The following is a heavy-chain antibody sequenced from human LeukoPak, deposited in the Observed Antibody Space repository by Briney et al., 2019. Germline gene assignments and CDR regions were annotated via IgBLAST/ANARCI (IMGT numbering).Heavy chain of an antibody. Sequence: ASVKVSCKASGYTFTGYYMHWVRQAPGQGLEWMGWINAGNGNTKYSQKFQGRVTITRDTSASTAYMELSSLRSEDTAVYYCARDVEYSSGHYYFDYWGQGTLVTVSS. D-gene: IGHD6-19*01. CDR2: INAGNGNT. J-gene: IGHJ4*02. V-gene: IGHV1-3*01. CDR3: ARDVEYSSGHYYFDY. CDR1: GYTFTGYY.